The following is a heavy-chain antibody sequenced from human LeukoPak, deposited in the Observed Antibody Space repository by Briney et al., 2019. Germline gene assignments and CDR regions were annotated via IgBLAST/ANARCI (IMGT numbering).Heavy chain of an antibody. CDR3: AKDKGGALLWWGELLSGGDY. CDR2: IRYDGSNK. CDR1: GFTFSSYG. V-gene: IGHV3-30*02. D-gene: IGHD3-10*01. Sequence: PGGSLRLSCAASGFTFSSYGMHWVRQAPGKGLEWVAFIRYDGSNKYYADSVKGRFTISRDNSKNTLYLQMNSLRAEDTALYYCAKDKGGALLWWGELLSGGDYWGQGTLVTVSS. J-gene: IGHJ4*02.